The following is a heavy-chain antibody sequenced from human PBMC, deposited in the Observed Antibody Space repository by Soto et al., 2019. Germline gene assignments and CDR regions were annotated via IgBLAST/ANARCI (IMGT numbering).Heavy chain of an antibody. V-gene: IGHV4-30-2*06. J-gene: IGHJ4*02. CDR3: GRGGGNDPFDS. D-gene: IGHD1-1*01. CDR2: IGHLENT. Sequence: PSETISHTNTVSCGNITHGGFSWSWIRQSPGKGLEWIGYIGHLENTYFHPTFKSRLTMSIDRSKNQFSLNLSSVTAADRAVYYCGRGGGNDPFDSWGQGVLVTVSS. CDR1: CGNITHGGFS.